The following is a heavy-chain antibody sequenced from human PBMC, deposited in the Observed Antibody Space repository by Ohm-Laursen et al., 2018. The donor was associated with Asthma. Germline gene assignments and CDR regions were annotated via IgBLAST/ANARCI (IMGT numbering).Heavy chain of an antibody. J-gene: IGHJ4*02. Sequence: SLRLSCAASGFTLSSYAMSWVRQAPGKGLEWVSAISGSGGSTYYADSVKGRFTISRDNSKNTLYLQMNSLRAEDTAVYYCAKDQTITMVRGVISWIDYWGQGTLVTVSS. CDR2: ISGSGGST. D-gene: IGHD3-10*01. CDR1: GFTLSSYA. V-gene: IGHV3-23*01. CDR3: AKDQTITMVRGVISWIDY.